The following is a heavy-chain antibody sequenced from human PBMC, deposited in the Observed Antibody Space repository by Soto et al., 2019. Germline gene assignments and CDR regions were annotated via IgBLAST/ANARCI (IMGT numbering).Heavy chain of an antibody. D-gene: IGHD2-21*01. CDR3: AKDRLNHNSVWDPFEI. Sequence: PGGSLRLSSAASGFTVSTYAMSWVRHAPGKGLEWGSGNGGCNDDTYYADSEKGSFTISKDNSKSTLSLQMTGLSAEATAVYYCAKDRLNHNSVWDPFEIWGQGTMVNVSS. V-gene: IGHV3-23*01. CDR2: NGGCNDDT. CDR1: GFTVSTYA. J-gene: IGHJ3*02.